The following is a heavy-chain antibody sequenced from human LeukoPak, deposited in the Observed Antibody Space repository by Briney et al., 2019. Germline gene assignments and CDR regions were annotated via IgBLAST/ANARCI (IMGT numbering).Heavy chain of an antibody. J-gene: IGHJ4*02. CDR1: GGSISSGGYY. V-gene: IGHV4-31*03. Sequence: SETLSLTCTVSGGSISSGGYYWSWIRQHPGKGLEWIGYIYYSGSTYYNPSLKSRVTISVDTSKNQFSLKLSSVTTADTAVYYCASVMTPHYFDYWGQGTLVTVSS. D-gene: IGHD2-15*01. CDR2: IYYSGST. CDR3: ASVMTPHYFDY.